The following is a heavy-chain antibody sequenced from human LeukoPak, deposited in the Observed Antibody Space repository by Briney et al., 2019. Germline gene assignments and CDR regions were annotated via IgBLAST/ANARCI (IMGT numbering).Heavy chain of an antibody. Sequence: SETLSLTCTVSGGSISSYYWSWIRQPPGKGLEGIGYLYYSGNTNYNPSLKSRVSISIDTSKNQFSLQLRSVTAADTAVYYCARDRDSSGLRDFDLWGRGTLVTVSA. CDR1: GGSISSYY. D-gene: IGHD3-22*01. V-gene: IGHV4-59*01. J-gene: IGHJ2*01. CDR2: LYYSGNT. CDR3: ARDRDSSGLRDFDL.